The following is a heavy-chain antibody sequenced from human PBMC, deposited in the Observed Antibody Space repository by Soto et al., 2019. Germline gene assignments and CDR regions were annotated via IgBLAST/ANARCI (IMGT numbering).Heavy chain of an antibody. J-gene: IGHJ4*02. Sequence: QVQLQESGPGLVKPSETLSLTCTVSGGSISSYYWSWIRQPAGKGLEWIGRIYTSGSTNYNPSLKSRVTMSVDTSKNQFSLKLSSVTSADMAVHYCARDMAPHWNYAPNFDYWGQGTLVTVSS. V-gene: IGHV4-4*07. CDR3: ARDMAPHWNYAPNFDY. CDR1: GGSISSYY. CDR2: IYTSGST. D-gene: IGHD1-7*01.